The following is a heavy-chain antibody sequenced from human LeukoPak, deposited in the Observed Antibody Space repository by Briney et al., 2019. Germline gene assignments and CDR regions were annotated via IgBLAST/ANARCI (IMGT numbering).Heavy chain of an antibody. CDR3: ARLATLMVRGVIEAYYYMDV. D-gene: IGHD3-10*01. J-gene: IGHJ6*03. V-gene: IGHV5-51*01. CDR1: GYSFTNYW. Sequence: GESLKISCKGSGYSFTNYWIGWVRQMPGKGLEWMGIIYPADSDTRYSPSFQDQVTISADKSISTAYLQWRRLKASDTAMYYCARLATLMVRGVIEAYYYMDVWGKGTTVTLSS. CDR2: IYPADSDT.